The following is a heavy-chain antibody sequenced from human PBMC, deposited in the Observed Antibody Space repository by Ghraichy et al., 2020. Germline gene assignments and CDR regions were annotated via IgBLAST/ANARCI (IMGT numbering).Heavy chain of an antibody. V-gene: IGHV4-4*07. CDR1: GGSISSYY. CDR2: IYTSGST. CDR3: AGDNWGPRYYFYY. J-gene: IGHJ4*02. D-gene: IGHD7-27*01. Sequence: SETLALTCTVSGGSISSYYWSWIRQPAGKGLEWIGRIYTSGSTNYNPSLKSRVTMSVDTSKNQFSLKLSSVTAADTAVYYCAGDNWGPRYYFYYWGQGTLVTVSS.